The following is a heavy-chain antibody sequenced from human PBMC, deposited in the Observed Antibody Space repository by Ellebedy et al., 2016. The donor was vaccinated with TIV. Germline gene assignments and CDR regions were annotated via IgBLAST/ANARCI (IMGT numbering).Heavy chain of an antibody. D-gene: IGHD4-23*01. V-gene: IGHV4-59*01. Sequence: SETLSLTCTVSGGSISSYYWSWIRQPPGQGLGWIGYIYYSGSSNYNPSLKSRVTISVDTPKNHFPLKLTSVTAADTAVYYCARGVDYGGNSGVAHYFDYWGQGTLVTVSS. J-gene: IGHJ4*02. CDR3: ARGVDYGGNSGVAHYFDY. CDR2: IYYSGSS. CDR1: GGSISSYY.